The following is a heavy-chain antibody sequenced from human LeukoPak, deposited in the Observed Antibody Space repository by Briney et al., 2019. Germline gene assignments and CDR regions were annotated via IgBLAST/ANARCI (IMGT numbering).Heavy chain of an antibody. Sequence: SDTLSLTCAVSGYSITSSSWWGWIRQPPVKGLEWIGYIYHSGTTYYNPSLQSRVTTSVDTSKNQFSLKLSSVTAVDTAVYYCARGGGSYPYYYGMDVWGQGTTVTVSS. CDR2: IYHSGTT. D-gene: IGHD2-15*01. CDR1: GYSITSSSW. V-gene: IGHV4-28*03. J-gene: IGHJ6*02. CDR3: ARGGGSYPYYYGMDV.